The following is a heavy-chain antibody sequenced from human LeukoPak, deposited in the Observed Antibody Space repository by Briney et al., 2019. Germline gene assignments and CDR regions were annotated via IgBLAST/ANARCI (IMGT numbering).Heavy chain of an antibody. CDR1: GFTFSSYA. D-gene: IGHD3-10*01. CDR2: ISYDGSNK. V-gene: IGHV3-30*04. J-gene: IGHJ4*02. CDR3: AKDLYRSGMKAQDY. Sequence: QTGGSLRLSCAASGFTFSSYAMHWVRQAPGKGLEWVAVISYDGSNKYYADSVKGRFTISRDNSKNTLYLQMNSLRAEDTAVYYCAKDLYRSGMKAQDYWGQGTLVTVSS.